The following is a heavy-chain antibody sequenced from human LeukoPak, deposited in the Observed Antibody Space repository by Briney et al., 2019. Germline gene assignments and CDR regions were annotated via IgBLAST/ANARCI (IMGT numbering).Heavy chain of an antibody. D-gene: IGHD3-22*01. CDR2: INPNSGGT. J-gene: IGHJ4*02. V-gene: IGHV1-2*02. CDR1: GYTFTGYY. CDR3: ARGLHYYDSSGYYSLHFDY. Sequence: GASVKVSCKASGYTFTGYYMHWVRQAPGQGLEWMGWINPNSGGTNYAQKFQGRVTMTRDTSISTAYMELSRLRSDDTAVYYCARGLHYYDSSGYYSLHFDYWGQGTLVTVSS.